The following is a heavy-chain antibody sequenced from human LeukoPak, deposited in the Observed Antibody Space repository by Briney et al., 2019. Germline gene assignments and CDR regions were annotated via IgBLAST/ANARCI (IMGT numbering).Heavy chain of an antibody. V-gene: IGHV3-48*02. Sequence: GGSLRLSCAASGFTFSSYSMNWVRQAPGKGLDCVSYISCSSSTIYYADSVKGRFTISRDNAKNSLYLQMNSLRDEDTAVYYCARGGPTVTTWGLFDYWGQGTLVTVSS. J-gene: IGHJ4*02. CDR1: GFTFSSYS. CDR3: ARGGPTVTTWGLFDY. CDR2: ISCSSSTI. D-gene: IGHD4-17*01.